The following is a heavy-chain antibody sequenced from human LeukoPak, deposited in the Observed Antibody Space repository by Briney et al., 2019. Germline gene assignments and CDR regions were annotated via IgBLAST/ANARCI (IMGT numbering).Heavy chain of an antibody. CDR3: ARARGGQWLVLGYYFDY. CDR2: INPSGGST. Sequence: GASVKVSCKASGYTFTSYYMHWVRQAPGQGLEWMGIINPSGGSTSYAQKFQGRVTMTRDTSTSTVYMELSSLRSEDTAVYNCARARGGQWLVLGYYFDYWGQGTLVTVSS. D-gene: IGHD6-19*01. V-gene: IGHV1-46*01. CDR1: GYTFTSYY. J-gene: IGHJ4*02.